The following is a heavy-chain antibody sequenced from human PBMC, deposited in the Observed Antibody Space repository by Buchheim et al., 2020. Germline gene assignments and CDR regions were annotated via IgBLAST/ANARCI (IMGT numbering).Heavy chain of an antibody. CDR2: ISSISSYI. J-gene: IGHJ6*02. CDR1: GFTFSSYS. D-gene: IGHD2-2*01. V-gene: IGHV3-21*01. Sequence: EVQLVESGGGLVKPGGSLRLSCAASGFTFSSYSMNWVRQAPGKGLEWVSSISSISSYIYYADSVKGRFTISRDNAKNSLYLQMNSMRAKETAVYYCARDGGEDIVVVPAATAPYGMDVWGQGTT. CDR3: ARDGGEDIVVVPAATAPYGMDV.